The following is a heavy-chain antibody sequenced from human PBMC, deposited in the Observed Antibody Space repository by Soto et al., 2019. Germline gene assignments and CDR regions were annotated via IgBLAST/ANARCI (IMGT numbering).Heavy chain of an antibody. J-gene: IGHJ4*02. V-gene: IGHV3-23*01. D-gene: IGHD6-19*01. CDR1: GFTFSNCA. CDR2: IANSGDGT. CDR3: EAMVLPVGGRFGSPVDY. Sequence: EVQLMESGGGLVQPGGSLRLPCAASGFTFSNCAMTWVRQAPGKGPEWVSTIANSGDGTYYADSVKGRFTISRDNSXNXXYLQMSRLRAEDTAVYYCEAMVLPVGGRFGSPVDYWGQGTLVTVSS.